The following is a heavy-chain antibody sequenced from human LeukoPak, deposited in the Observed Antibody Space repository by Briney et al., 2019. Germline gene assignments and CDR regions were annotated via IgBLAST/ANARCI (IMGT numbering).Heavy chain of an antibody. CDR2: ISAYNGNT. D-gene: IGHD3-16*02. J-gene: IGHJ4*02. Sequence: GASVKVSFKSSGYTFTSYGISGVRQAPGQGLEWMGWISAYNGNTNYAQKLQGRVTMTTDTSTSTAYMELSSLRSDDTAVYYCARDIAYDSVWGSDRGNDFDYWGQGTLVTVSS. CDR1: GYTFTSYG. V-gene: IGHV1-18*01. CDR3: ARDIAYDSVWGSDRGNDFDY.